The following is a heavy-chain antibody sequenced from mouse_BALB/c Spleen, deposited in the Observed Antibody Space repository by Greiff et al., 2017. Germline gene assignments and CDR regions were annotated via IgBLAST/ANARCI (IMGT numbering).Heavy chain of an antibody. Sequence: EVQRVESGGGLVQPGGSRKLSCAASGFTFSSFGMHWVRQAPEKGLEWVAYISSGSSTIYYADTVKGRFTISRDNPKNTLFLQMTSLRSEDTAMYYCARYGEYYAMDYWGQGTSVNVSS. V-gene: IGHV5-17*02. CDR3: ARYGEYYAMDY. CDR1: GFTFSSFG. CDR2: ISSGSSTI. D-gene: IGHD1-1*01. J-gene: IGHJ4*01.